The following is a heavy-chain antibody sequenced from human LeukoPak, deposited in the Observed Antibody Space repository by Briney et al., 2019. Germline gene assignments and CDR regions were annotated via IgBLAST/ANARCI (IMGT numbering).Heavy chain of an antibody. CDR2: IYPGDSDT. D-gene: IGHD3-22*01. J-gene: IGHJ6*02. V-gene: IGHV5-51*01. Sequence: GESLKISCKGSGYSFTSYWIGWVRQMPGKGLEWMGIIYPGDSDTRYNPSFQGQVTISADKSISTAYLQWSSLKASDTAMYYCASGPTMIVGGYYYGMDVWGQGTTVTVSS. CDR3: ASGPTMIVGGYYYGMDV. CDR1: GYSFTSYW.